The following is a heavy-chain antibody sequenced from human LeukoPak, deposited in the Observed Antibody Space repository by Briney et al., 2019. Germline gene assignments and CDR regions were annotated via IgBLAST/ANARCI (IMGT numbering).Heavy chain of an antibody. CDR1: GFTFSSYS. D-gene: IGHD3-22*01. J-gene: IGHJ4*02. Sequence: GGSLRLSCAASGFTFSSYSMNWVRQAPGKGLEWLSYISRGGNTMYYADSVKGRFTISRDNAKSSLYLQVHSLRADDTAFYYCATEGWLLLPDFWGRGALVTVSS. V-gene: IGHV3-48*04. CDR2: ISRGGNTM. CDR3: ATEGWLLLPDF.